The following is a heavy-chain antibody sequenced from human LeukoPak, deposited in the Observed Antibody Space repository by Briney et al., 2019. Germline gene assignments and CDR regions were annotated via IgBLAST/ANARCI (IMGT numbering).Heavy chain of an antibody. V-gene: IGHV4-31*03. J-gene: IGHJ3*02. CDR1: GGSISSGGYY. CDR2: IYYSGST. CDR3: APRLQDTTRAFDI. D-gene: IGHD5-24*01. Sequence: PSETLSLTCTVSGGSISSGGYYWSWIRQHPGTGLEWIGYIYYSGSTYYNPSLKSRVTISVDTSKNQFSLKLSSVTAADTAVYYCAPRLQDTTRAFDICGQGTVVTVSS.